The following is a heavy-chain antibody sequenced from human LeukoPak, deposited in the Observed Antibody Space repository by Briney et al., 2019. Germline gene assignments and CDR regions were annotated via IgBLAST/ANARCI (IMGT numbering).Heavy chain of an antibody. Sequence: PGGSLRLSCAASGFTFGTYAMSWVRQAPGKGLEWVSAISGSGGTTYYADSVKGRFTISRDNSKNTLYLQINSLRAEDTAVYYCAKDSFALEPRNWFDPWGQGTLVTVSS. D-gene: IGHD1-1*01. CDR2: ISGSGGTT. V-gene: IGHV3-23*01. CDR3: AKDSFALEPRNWFDP. J-gene: IGHJ5*02. CDR1: GFTFGTYA.